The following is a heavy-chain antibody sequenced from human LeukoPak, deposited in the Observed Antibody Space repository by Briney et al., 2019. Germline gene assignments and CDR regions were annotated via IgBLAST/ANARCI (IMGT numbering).Heavy chain of an antibody. J-gene: IGHJ4*02. V-gene: IGHV3-74*01. CDR3: ARGAGGYSYG. Sequence: GGSLRLSYAASGFNFSMYWMHWVRQVPGKGLVWVSRINSDGSNTNYADSVKGRFAISRDNAENTLYLQMNSLRAEDTAVYYCARGAGGYSYGWGQGILVTVSS. CDR2: INSDGSNT. CDR1: GFNFSMYW. D-gene: IGHD5-18*01.